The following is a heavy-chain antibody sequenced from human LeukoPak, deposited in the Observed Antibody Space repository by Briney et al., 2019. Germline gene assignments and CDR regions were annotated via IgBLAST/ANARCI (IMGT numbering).Heavy chain of an antibody. CDR2: ISSDGSSA. J-gene: IGHJ4*02. CDR3: ATFVGIAAG. Sequence: GGSLRLSCAGSGFTFGCYWMYWVRQGPGTGLVWVSRISSDGSSATYADSVKGRFTISRDNAKNTLYLQMNSLRAEDTAVYYCATFVGIAAGWGQGTLVTVSS. D-gene: IGHD6-13*01. CDR1: GFTFGCYW. V-gene: IGHV3-74*01.